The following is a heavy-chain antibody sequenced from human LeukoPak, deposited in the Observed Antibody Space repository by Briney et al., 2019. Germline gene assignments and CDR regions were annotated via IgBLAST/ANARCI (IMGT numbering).Heavy chain of an antibody. Sequence: GGSLRLSCEASGFTVSSNYRSWVRQAPGKGLEWISVIYSGGGTYYADSVKGRFTISRDNSKNTLYLQMNSLRVEDTAVYYCARGIAKTTLNALDFWGQGTMVTVSS. CDR2: IYSGGGT. D-gene: IGHD1-1*01. CDR3: ARGIAKTTLNALDF. V-gene: IGHV3-66*01. J-gene: IGHJ3*01. CDR1: GFTVSSNY.